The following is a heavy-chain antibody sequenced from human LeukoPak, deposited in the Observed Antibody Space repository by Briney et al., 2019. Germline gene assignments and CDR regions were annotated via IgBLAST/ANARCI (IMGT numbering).Heavy chain of an antibody. CDR3: AGSYLLRYFDR. CDR1: GGSFSGYY. D-gene: IGHD3-9*01. CDR2: ISHSGST. V-gene: IGHV4-34*01. J-gene: IGHJ4*02. Sequence: ASETLSLTCAVYGGSFSGYYWSWIRQPPGKGLEWIGEISHSGSTNYNPSLKSRVTISVDTSKNQFSLKLSSVTAADTAVYYCAGSYLLRYFDRWGQGTLVTVSS.